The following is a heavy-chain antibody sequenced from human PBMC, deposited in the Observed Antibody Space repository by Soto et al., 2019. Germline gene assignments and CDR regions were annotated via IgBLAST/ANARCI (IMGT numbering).Heavy chain of an antibody. V-gene: IGHV3-15*07. CDR3: TTGSVEGY. CDR2: IKTKTQGETT. Sequence: EVQLVESGGGLVKPGGSLRLSCAASGFTISGAWMNWVRQAPGKGLEWVGRIKTKTQGETTDYAAPVKGRFTISREDSENTLSLHMNSLKSEDTAVYYCTTGSVEGYWGQGTLVTVSS. D-gene: IGHD1-26*01. CDR1: GFTISGAW. J-gene: IGHJ4*02.